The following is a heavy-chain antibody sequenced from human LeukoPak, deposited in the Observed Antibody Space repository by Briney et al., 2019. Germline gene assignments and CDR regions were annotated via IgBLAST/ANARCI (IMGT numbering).Heavy chain of an antibody. CDR1: GFTFNDYA. J-gene: IGHJ6*02. CDR3: AKDSRHILGGSYYYYGMDV. D-gene: IGHD1-26*01. CDR2: ISWNSGNI. Sequence: GGSLRLSCAASGFTFNDYAMHWVRQAPGKGLEWVSGISWNSGNILYADSVKGRFTISRDNAKNSLFLQMNSLRAEDTALYYCAKDSRHILGGSYYYYGMDVWGQGTTVTVSS. V-gene: IGHV3-9*01.